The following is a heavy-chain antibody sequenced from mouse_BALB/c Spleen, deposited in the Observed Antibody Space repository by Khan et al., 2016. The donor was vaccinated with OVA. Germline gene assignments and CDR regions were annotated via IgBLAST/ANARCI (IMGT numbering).Heavy chain of an antibody. D-gene: IGHD2-1*01. J-gene: IGHJ3*01. CDR3: ARGYFGNYEFVY. CDR1: GYTFTSYW. CDR2: IFPGTGTT. V-gene: IGHV1S132*01. Sequence: VQLQESGTELVKPGASVKLSCKTSGYTFTSYWIQWVKQRPGQGLGWIGQIFPGTGTTYYNENFKGKATLTVNTSSSTAYMQLSSLTSEDSAVXFCARGYFGNYEFVYWGRGTLVTVSP.